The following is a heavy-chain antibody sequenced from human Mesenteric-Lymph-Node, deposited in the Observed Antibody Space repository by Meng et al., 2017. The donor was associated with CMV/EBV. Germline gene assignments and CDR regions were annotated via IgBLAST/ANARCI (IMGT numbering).Heavy chain of an antibody. Sequence: SETLSLTCTVSGGSISSYYWSWIRQPPGKGLEWIGCIYHSGSTNYNPSLKSRVTVSIGTSKKQFSLKLSSVTAADTAVYYCARIRGSSVVDYWGQGTLVTVSS. V-gene: IGHV4-59*01. CDR1: GGSISSYY. CDR3: ARIRGSSVVDY. J-gene: IGHJ4*02. D-gene: IGHD6-6*01. CDR2: IYHSGST.